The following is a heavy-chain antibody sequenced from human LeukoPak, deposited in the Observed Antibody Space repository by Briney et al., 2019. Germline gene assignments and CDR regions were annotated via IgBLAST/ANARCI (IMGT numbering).Heavy chain of an antibody. CDR1: GFTFSSYA. J-gene: IGHJ4*02. D-gene: IGHD6-25*01. Sequence: GGSLRLSCAASGFTFSSYAMTWVRQAPEKGLEWVSAISGSGDTTYYADSVKGRFTISRDSSKNTLYLQMNSLRAEDTAVYYCAGSPLSVSGYLDYWGQGTLVTVSS. V-gene: IGHV3-23*01. CDR3: AGSPLSVSGYLDY. CDR2: ISGSGDTT.